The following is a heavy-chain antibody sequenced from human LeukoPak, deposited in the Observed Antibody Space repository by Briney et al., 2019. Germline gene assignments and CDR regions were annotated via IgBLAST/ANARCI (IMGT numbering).Heavy chain of an antibody. J-gene: IGHJ6*03. CDR2: ISNSGST. Sequence: SQTLSLTCTVSSGSMNSGLYYWTWIRQPAGKGLEWIGRISNSGSTTYNPSLMSRGTITLDTSKNSFSLKVTSVTAADTAVYYCARETKDSDSPSWGLYATYYYIDAWGSGTTVTVSS. CDR3: ARETKDSDSPSWGLYATYYYIDA. CDR1: SGSMNSGLYY. D-gene: IGHD3-22*01. V-gene: IGHV4-61*02.